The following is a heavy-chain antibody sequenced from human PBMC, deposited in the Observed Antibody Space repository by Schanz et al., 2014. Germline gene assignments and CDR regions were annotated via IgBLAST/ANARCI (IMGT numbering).Heavy chain of an antibody. CDR3: AKVQTHTLYGGNSCFDY. D-gene: IGHD2-21*02. Sequence: QAQLVESGGGVVQPGGSLRLSCAASRFAFSNCGMHWVRQAPGKGLEWVAVISYDGSHKDYADSVKGRFTISRDNAKNSLYLQMNSLRPEDTALYYCAKVQTHTLYGGNSCFDYWGQGTLVTVSS. CDR1: RFAFSNCG. CDR2: ISYDGSHK. J-gene: IGHJ4*02. V-gene: IGHV3-30*19.